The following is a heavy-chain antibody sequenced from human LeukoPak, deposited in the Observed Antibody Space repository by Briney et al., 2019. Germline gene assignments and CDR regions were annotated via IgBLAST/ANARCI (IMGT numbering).Heavy chain of an antibody. J-gene: IGHJ4*02. V-gene: IGHV3-23*01. Sequence: QSGGSLRLSCAASGFTFSSYAMSWVRQAPGKGLEWVSAISGSGGSTYYADSVKGRFTISRDNSKNTLYLQMNSLRAEDTAVYYCANQDIVVVPAADKYYFDYWGQGTLVTVSS. CDR3: ANQDIVVVPAADKYYFDY. CDR2: ISGSGGST. CDR1: GFTFSSYA. D-gene: IGHD2-2*01.